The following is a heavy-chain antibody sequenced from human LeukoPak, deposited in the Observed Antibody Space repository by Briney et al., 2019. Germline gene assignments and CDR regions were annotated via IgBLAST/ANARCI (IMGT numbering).Heavy chain of an antibody. CDR2: IYYSGTT. Sequence: SETLSLTCTVSGGSISSYYWSWIRQPPGKGLEWIGYIYYSGTTKYNPSLKSRVTTSVDTSKNQFSLNLNSVTAADTAVYYCARPQYGGSYWYAFDIWGQGTMVTVSS. D-gene: IGHD1-26*01. J-gene: IGHJ3*02. V-gene: IGHV4-59*01. CDR1: GGSISSYY. CDR3: ARPQYGGSYWYAFDI.